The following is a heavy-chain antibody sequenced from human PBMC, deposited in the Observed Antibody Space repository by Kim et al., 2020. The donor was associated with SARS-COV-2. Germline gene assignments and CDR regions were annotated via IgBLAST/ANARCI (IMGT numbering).Heavy chain of an antibody. Sequence: YTPSPKSRVTMSVATSKNQCSLKLSSVTAADTAVYYCARHCGGDCYGMDVWGQGTTVTVSS. J-gene: IGHJ6*02. D-gene: IGHD2-21*01. V-gene: IGHV4-4*07. CDR3: ARHCGGDCYGMDV.